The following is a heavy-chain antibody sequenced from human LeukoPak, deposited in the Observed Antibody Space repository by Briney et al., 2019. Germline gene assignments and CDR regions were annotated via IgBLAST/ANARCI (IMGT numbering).Heavy chain of an antibody. CDR3: GGSGWSGGPFDN. J-gene: IGHJ4*02. CDR2: MYYSGSA. CDR1: GGTISSSSYY. V-gene: IGHV4-39*07. D-gene: IGHD6-19*01. Sequence: SETLSLTCTVSGGTISSSSYYWGWIRQPPGKGLEWIGSMYYSGSAYYNSSLKSRVTISEDTSKIQFSLKLSSVTAADTAVYYCGGSGWSGGPFDNWGQGTLVTVSS.